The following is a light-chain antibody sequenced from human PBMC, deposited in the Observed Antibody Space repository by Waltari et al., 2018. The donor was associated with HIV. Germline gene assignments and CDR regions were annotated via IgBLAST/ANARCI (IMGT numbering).Light chain of an antibody. V-gene: IGKV1-5*03. J-gene: IGKJ1*01. Sequence: DIRLTPSPSTLSASAGDRVAITCRAGQNVGAFLAWYQQKPGKPPKLLIYQASILEGGVPSRFSGSVSGSDFTLTINGLQSDDFVTYYCHQYASFSGTFGQGTKVEL. CDR2: QAS. CDR1: QNVGAF. CDR3: HQYASFSGT.